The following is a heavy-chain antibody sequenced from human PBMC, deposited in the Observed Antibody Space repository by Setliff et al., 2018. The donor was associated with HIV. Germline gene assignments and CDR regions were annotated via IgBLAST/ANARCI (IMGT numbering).Heavy chain of an antibody. Sequence: SGGSLRLSCALSGYIFKDYGMNWVRQAPGEGLECVAFIRYDGSKKYYADSVKGRFTISRDNAKISLFLQMSSLRAEDTAVYYCARDSSRGYLDWLSLKYYYSYYIDVWGKGTTVTVSS. D-gene: IGHD3-9*01. CDR2: IRYDGSKK. CDR3: ARDSSRGYLDWLSLKYYYSYYIDV. J-gene: IGHJ6*03. CDR1: GYIFKDYG. V-gene: IGHV3-30*02.